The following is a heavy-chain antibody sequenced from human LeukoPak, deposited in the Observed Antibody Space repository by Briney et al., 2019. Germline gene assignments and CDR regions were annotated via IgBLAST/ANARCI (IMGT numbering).Heavy chain of an antibody. J-gene: IGHJ4*02. CDR1: GFTFSSYA. V-gene: IGHV3-30*04. CDR2: ISYDASNK. CDR3: ARDGEQWLVKGDYLDY. Sequence: GGSLRLPCAASGFTFSSYAMHWVRQAPGKGLEWVAVISYDASNKYYADSVKGRLTISRDNSKKTLYLQMNSLRAEDTAVYYCARDGEQWLVKGDYLDYWGQGTLVTVSS. D-gene: IGHD6-19*01.